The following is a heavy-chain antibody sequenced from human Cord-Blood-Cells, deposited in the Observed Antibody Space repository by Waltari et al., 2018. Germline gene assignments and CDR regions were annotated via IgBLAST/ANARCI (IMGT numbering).Heavy chain of an antibody. CDR3: ARPGTTGTTGFDY. D-gene: IGHD1-1*01. J-gene: IGHJ4*02. CDR2: IYYSGST. Sequence: QLQLQESGPGLVKPSETLSLTCTVPGGSISSSSYYWGWIRQPPGKGLEWIGSIYYSGSTYYNPSLKSRVTISVDTSKNQFSLKLSSVTAADTAVYYCARPGTTGTTGFDYWGQGTLVTVSS. CDR1: GGSISSSSYY. V-gene: IGHV4-39*07.